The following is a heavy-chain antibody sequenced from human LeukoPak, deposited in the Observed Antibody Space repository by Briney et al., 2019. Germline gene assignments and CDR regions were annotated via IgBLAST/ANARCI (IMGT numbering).Heavy chain of an antibody. CDR2: IKQDGSEK. D-gene: IGHD3-22*01. V-gene: IGHV3-7*03. CDR3: AREPYYDSSGYCLDY. Sequence: GGSLRLSCVASGFTFSSRDWMTWVRQAPGKGLEWVANIKQDGSEKNYVDSVKGRFTISRDNAKNSLYLQMNSLRAEDTAVYYCAREPYYDSSGYCLDYWGQGTLVTVSS. CDR1: GFTFSSRDW. J-gene: IGHJ4*02.